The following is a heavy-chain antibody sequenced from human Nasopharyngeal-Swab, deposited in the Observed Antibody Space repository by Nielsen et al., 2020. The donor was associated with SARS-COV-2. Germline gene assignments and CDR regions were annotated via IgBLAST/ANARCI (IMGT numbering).Heavy chain of an antibody. CDR1: GGTFSSYA. Sequence: SAQNSCNASGGTFSSYAISWVRQAPGQGREWMGGIIPIFGTANYAQKFQGRVTITADESTSTAYMELSSLRSEDTAVYYCARGGGYCSSTSCPNWFDPWGQGTLVTVSS. CDR3: ARGGGYCSSTSCPNWFDP. D-gene: IGHD2-2*01. J-gene: IGHJ5*02. V-gene: IGHV1-69*13. CDR2: IIPIFGTA.